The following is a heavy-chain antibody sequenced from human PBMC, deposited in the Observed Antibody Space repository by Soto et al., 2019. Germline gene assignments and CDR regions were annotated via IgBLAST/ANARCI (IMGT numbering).Heavy chain of an antibody. CDR2: IYYTGST. CDR3: AKYRRTEAEGFTLDY. Sequence: SETLSLTCTVSGDSINNYYWSWIRQPPGKRLEWIGYIYYTGSTTYNPSLESRVTMSVDTSKDQFSLKLSSVNAADTAVYYCAKYRRTEAEGFTLDYWGRGTLVTVSS. D-gene: IGHD6-13*01. V-gene: IGHV4-59*01. CDR1: GDSINNYY. J-gene: IGHJ4*02.